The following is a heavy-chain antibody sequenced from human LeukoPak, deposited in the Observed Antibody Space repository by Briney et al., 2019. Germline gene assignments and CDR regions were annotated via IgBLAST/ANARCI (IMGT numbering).Heavy chain of an antibody. CDR2: FGGSGGYT. J-gene: IGHJ4*02. D-gene: IGHD1-26*01. Sequence: GGSLRLSCAASGFTFSSYSMNWVRQAPGKGLEWVSAFGGSGGYTYYADSVKGRFTISRVDSRNTLFLQMNSLRGDDTAVYYCAKASGTYYRNTFDYWGQGTLVTVSS. CDR3: AKASGTYYRNTFDY. V-gene: IGHV3-23*01. CDR1: GFTFSSYS.